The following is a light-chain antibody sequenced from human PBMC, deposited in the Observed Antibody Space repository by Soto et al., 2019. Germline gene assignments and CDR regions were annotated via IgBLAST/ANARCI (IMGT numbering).Light chain of an antibody. CDR1: QSVRSN. V-gene: IGKV3-15*01. CDR2: GAS. J-gene: IGKJ4*01. CDR3: QQYSAWPLT. Sequence: EIVMTQSPATLSVSPGERATLFCRASQSVRSNFLAWYQQKPGQAPRLLIYGASTRATGAPARFSGSGSGTEFTLTISSLQSEDFAVYYCQQYSAWPLTFGGGTKVDIK.